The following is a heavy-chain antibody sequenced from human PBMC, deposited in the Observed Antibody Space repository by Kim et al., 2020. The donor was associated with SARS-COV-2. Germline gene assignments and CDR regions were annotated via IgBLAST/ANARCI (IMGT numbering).Heavy chain of an antibody. Sequence: GGSLRLSCAASGFTFDDYAMHWVRQAPGKGLEWVSGISWNSGSIGYADSVKGRFTISRDNAKNSLYLQMNSLRAEDTALYYCAKDSSGYYGYYYYYYGMDVWGQGTTVTVSS. D-gene: IGHD3-22*01. CDR2: ISWNSGSI. V-gene: IGHV3-9*01. J-gene: IGHJ6*02. CDR3: AKDSSGYYGYYYYYYGMDV. CDR1: GFTFDDYA.